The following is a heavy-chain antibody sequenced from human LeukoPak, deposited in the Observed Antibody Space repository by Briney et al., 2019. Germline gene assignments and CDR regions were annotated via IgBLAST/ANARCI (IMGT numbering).Heavy chain of an antibody. D-gene: IGHD2-21*02. Sequence: PSGTLSLTCAVSGGSISSSNWWNWVRQPPGKGLEWIGEIYHSGSTSYNPSLKSRVTISVDKSKNQFSLKLSSVTAADTAVYYCARVTQVVVTLDAFDIWGQGTMVTVSS. CDR2: IYHSGST. CDR1: GGSISSSNW. CDR3: ARVTQVVVTLDAFDI. V-gene: IGHV4-4*02. J-gene: IGHJ3*02.